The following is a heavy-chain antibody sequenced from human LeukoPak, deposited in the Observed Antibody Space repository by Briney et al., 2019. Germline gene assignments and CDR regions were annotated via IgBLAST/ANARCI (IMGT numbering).Heavy chain of an antibody. Sequence: SETLSLTCTVSGGSISSSSYYWGWIRQPPGKGLEWIGSIYYSGSTYYNPSLKSRVTISVDTSKNQFSLKLSSVTAADTAVYYCARRAGYSSGWYWKENWFDPWGQGTLVTVSS. D-gene: IGHD6-19*01. CDR2: IYYSGST. CDR3: ARRAGYSSGWYWKENWFDP. V-gene: IGHV4-39*01. J-gene: IGHJ5*02. CDR1: GGSISSSSYY.